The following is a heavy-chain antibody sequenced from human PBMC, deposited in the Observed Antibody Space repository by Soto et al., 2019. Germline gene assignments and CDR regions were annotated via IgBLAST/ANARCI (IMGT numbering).Heavy chain of an antibody. Sequence: EVQLLASGGGLVQPGGSLSLSSAASGFTISSYAFSWDLEPPGTGRGWVSDISGSGGSTYYADSVKRRFTISRDNSKNTLYLPMNSLRAEDTAVYYCAKRQQWLETTCASCGQGTLVTVCS. CDR1: GFTISSYA. CDR3: AKRQQWLETTCAS. CDR2: ISGSGGST. V-gene: IGHV3-23*01. D-gene: IGHD6-19*01. J-gene: IGHJ5*02.